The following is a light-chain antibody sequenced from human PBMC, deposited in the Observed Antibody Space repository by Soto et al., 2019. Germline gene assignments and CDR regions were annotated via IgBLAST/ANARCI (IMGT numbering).Light chain of an antibody. V-gene: IGKV1-5*03. J-gene: IGKJ2*01. CDR1: QSISSW. Sequence: DIQMTQSPSTRSASVGDRVTITCRASQSISSWLAWYQQKPGKAPKVLIYKASSLRSGVPSRFSGSGFGTEFTLTISSLQPDDFATYYCQQYYSYSPYTFGQGTKLEIK. CDR2: KAS. CDR3: QQYYSYSPYT.